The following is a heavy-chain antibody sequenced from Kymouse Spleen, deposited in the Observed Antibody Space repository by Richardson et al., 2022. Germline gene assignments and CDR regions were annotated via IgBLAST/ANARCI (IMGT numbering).Heavy chain of an antibody. CDR3: ARQDYYGSGSSYFDY. CDR1: GGSISSSSYY. Sequence: QLQLQESGPGLVKPSETLSLTCTVSGGSISSSSYYWGWIRQPPGKGLEWIGSIYYSGSTYYNPSLKSRVTISVDTSKNQFSLKLSSVTAADTAVYYCARQDYYGSGSSYFDYWGQGTLVTVSS. D-gene: IGHD3-10*01. V-gene: IGHV4-39*01. J-gene: IGHJ4*02. CDR2: IYYSGST.